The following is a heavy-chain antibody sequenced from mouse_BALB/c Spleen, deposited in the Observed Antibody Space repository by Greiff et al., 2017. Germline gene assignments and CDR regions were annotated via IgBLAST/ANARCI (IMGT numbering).Heavy chain of an antibody. J-gene: IGHJ2*01. CDR1: GYTFTDYE. CDR2: IDPETGGT. Sequence: VKLQQSGAELVRPGASVTLSCKASGYTFTDYEMHWVKQTPVHGLEWIGAIDPETGGTAYNQKFKGKATLTADKSSSTAYMELRSLTSEDSAVYYCTRLSTTAYYFDYWGQGTTLTVSS. CDR3: TRLSTTAYYFDY. V-gene: IGHV1-15*01. D-gene: IGHD1-2*01.